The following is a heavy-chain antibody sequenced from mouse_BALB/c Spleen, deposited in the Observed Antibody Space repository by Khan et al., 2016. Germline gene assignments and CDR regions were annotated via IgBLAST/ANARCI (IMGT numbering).Heavy chain of an antibody. CDR3: ASSVDWNFDV. CDR2: IHYSGNT. D-gene: IGHD1-3*01. Sequence: EVQLQESGPDLVKPSQSLSLTCTVTGYSITSGYSWHWIRQFPGNKLEWMGYIHYSGNTNYNPSLKSRISITRDTSKNQFFLQLNSVTPEDAATYYCASSVDWNFDVWGAGTAVTVYS. V-gene: IGHV3-1*02. J-gene: IGHJ1*01. CDR1: GYSITSGYS.